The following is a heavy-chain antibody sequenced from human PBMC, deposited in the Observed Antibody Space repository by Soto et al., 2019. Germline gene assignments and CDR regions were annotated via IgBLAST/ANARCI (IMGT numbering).Heavy chain of an antibody. CDR2: ISSSGGST. V-gene: IGHV3-23*01. CDR1: GFSFSKYA. Sequence: PGGSLRLSCAASGFSFSKYAMNWVRQAPGKGLEWVSGISSSGGSTAYGDSEEGRFTISRDNSKNTLYLQMNSLRADDAAVYFCAKRHDLWTTYSYYYGMYVWGQGTTVTVSS. D-gene: IGHD3-3*01. CDR3: AKRHDLWTTYSYYYGMYV. J-gene: IGHJ6*02.